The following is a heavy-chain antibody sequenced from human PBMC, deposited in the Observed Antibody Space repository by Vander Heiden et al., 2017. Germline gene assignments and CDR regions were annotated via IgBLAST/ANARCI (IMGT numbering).Heavy chain of an antibody. Sequence: QLQLQESGPGLVKASETLSLTCTVSGGSISSSSYYWGWTSQPPGKGREWIGSIYYSGSTYYNPSLKSRVTISVDTSKNQFSLKLSSVTAADTAVYYCARYDDYYYGMDVWGQGTTVTVSS. D-gene: IGHD3-3*01. CDR1: GGSISSSSYY. CDR3: ARYDDYYYGMDV. V-gene: IGHV4-39*01. CDR2: IYYSGST. J-gene: IGHJ6*02.